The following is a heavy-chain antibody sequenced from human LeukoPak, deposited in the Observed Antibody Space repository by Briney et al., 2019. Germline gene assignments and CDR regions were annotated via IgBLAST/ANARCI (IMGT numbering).Heavy chain of an antibody. Sequence: ASVKVSCRASGDTLTEISIHWVRQTPGKGLEWMGGLHPEDREVIYAQKFQGRVTMTEDSSTDTAYMDLRSLRSEDTAVYYCATAEQLVWGQGTLVTVSS. CDR2: LHPEDREV. V-gene: IGHV1-24*01. CDR3: ATAEQLV. J-gene: IGHJ4*02. D-gene: IGHD6-6*01. CDR1: GDTLTEIS.